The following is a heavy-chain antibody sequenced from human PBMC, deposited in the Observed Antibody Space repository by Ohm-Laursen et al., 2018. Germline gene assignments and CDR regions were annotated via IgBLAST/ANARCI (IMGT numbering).Heavy chain of an antibody. V-gene: IGHV1-46*02. D-gene: IGHD6-13*01. J-gene: IGHJ5*02. Sequence: ASVNASCKASGYTFKSYYMHWVRQPPGHGLEWMGIINPSGDSTSYAQKFQGRFTMTRDTSTSTAYMELSSLRSEDTAVYYCARSESSYSSTWYWFDPWGQGTLVTVSS. CDR3: ARSESSYSSTWYWFDP. CDR2: INPSGDST. CDR1: GYTFKSYY.